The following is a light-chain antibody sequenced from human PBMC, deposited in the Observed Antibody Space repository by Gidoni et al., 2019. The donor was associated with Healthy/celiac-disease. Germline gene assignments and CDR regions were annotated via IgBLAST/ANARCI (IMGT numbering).Light chain of an antibody. CDR3: QQRSNWPYT. J-gene: IGKJ2*01. CDR1: PTVSSY. Sequence: ELVLTQYPATLSLSPGERATLSCRASPTVSSYLAWYQQKPGQAPRLRIYDASNRATGIPARFIGSGSGTDFTLTISILAPEDFAFYYCQQRSNWPYTFGQXTKLEIK. V-gene: IGKV3-11*01. CDR2: DAS.